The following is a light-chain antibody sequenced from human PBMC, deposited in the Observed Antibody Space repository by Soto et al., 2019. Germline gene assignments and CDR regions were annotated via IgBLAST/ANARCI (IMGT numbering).Light chain of an antibody. J-gene: IGKJ2*01. CDR3: QQYGSSSYT. CDR1: QSVSSTY. CDR2: GAS. V-gene: IGKV3-20*01. Sequence: EIVLTQSPCTLSLSPGERATLSCMASQSVSSTYLAWYQQNPGQAPRLLIYGASSRATGIPDRFSGSGSGTDFTLTISRLEPEDAAVYFCQQYGSSSYTFVQGTQLEIE.